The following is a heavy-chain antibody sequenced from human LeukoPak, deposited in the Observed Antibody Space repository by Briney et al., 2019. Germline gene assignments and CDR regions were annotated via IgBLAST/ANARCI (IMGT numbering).Heavy chain of an antibody. CDR2: ISGSGGST. D-gene: IGHD5-12*01. V-gene: IGHV3-23*01. CDR3: AKANVAAPYYYYYMDV. Sequence: GGSLRLSCAASGFTFSSSGMSWVRQAPGKGLEWVSTISGSGGSTYYADSVKGRFTISRDNSKNTLYLQMNSLRAEDTAVYYCAKANVAAPYYYYYMDVWGKGTTVTISS. CDR1: GFTFSSSG. J-gene: IGHJ6*03.